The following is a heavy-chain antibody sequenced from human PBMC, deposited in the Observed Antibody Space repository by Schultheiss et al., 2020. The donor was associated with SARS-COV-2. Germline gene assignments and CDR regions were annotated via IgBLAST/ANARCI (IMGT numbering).Heavy chain of an antibody. V-gene: IGHV3-48*04. Sequence: GGSLRLSCAASGFTFSSYAMHWVRQAPGKGLEWVSYISSSGSTIYYADSVKGRFTISRDNAKNSLYLQMNSLRAEDTAVYYCARKAGYYDSSPDAFDIWGQGTMVTVSS. CDR1: GFTFSSYA. J-gene: IGHJ3*02. D-gene: IGHD3-22*01. CDR3: ARKAGYYDSSPDAFDI. CDR2: ISSSGSTI.